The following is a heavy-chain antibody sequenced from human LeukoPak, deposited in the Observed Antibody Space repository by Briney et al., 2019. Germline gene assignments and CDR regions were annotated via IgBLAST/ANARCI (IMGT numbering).Heavy chain of an antibody. V-gene: IGHV3-30*18. CDR2: ISYDGSNK. Sequence: PGGSLRLSCAASGFTFSSYGMHWVRQAPGKGLEWVAVISYDGSNKYYADSVKGRFTISRDNSKNTLYPQMNSLRAEDTAVYYCAKKADFWSGYDYWGQGTLVTVSS. J-gene: IGHJ4*02. CDR3: AKKADFWSGYDY. CDR1: GFTFSSYG. D-gene: IGHD3-3*01.